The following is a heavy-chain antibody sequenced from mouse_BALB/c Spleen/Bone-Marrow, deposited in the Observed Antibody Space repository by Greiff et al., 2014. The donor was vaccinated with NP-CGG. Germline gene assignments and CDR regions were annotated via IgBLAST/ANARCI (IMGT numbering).Heavy chain of an antibody. CDR3: ARGRNYYGSSYYFDY. CDR2: IYPGDGDT. J-gene: IGHJ2*01. V-gene: IGHV1-87*01. Sequence: QVQLQQSGAELARPGASVKLSCKASGYTFTSYWMRWVKQRPGQGLEWIGAIYPGDGDTRYTQKFKGKATLTADKSSSTAYMQLSSLASEDSAVYYCARGRNYYGSSYYFDYWGQGTTLTVSS. D-gene: IGHD1-1*01. CDR1: GYTFTSYW.